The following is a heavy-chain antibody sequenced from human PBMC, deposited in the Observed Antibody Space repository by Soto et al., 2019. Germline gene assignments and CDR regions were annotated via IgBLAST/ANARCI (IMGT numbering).Heavy chain of an antibody. CDR2: INHSGST. Sequence: SETLSLTCAVYGGSFSGYYWSWIRQPPGKGLEWIGEINHSGSTNYNPSLKSRVTISVDTSKNQFSLKLSSVTAADTAVYYCARGGLNYYGSGSYRPSYYFYGMDVWGQGTTVTVSS. D-gene: IGHD3-10*01. CDR1: GGSFSGYY. CDR3: ARGGLNYYGSGSYRPSYYFYGMDV. J-gene: IGHJ6*02. V-gene: IGHV4-34*01.